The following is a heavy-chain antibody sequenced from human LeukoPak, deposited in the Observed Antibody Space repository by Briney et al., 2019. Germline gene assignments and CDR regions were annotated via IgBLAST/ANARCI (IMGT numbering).Heavy chain of an antibody. CDR2: IYYSGST. CDR1: GGSISSGGYY. V-gene: IGHV4-31*03. D-gene: IGHD3-9*01. J-gene: IGHJ6*02. CDR3: ARDYGHYDILTGYRPYGMDV. Sequence: SQTLSLTCTVSGGSISSGGYYWSWIRQHPGKGLEWIGYIYYSGSTYYNPSLKSRVTTSVDTSKNQFSLKLSSVTAADTAVYYCARDYGHYDILTGYRPYGMDVWGQGTTVTVSS.